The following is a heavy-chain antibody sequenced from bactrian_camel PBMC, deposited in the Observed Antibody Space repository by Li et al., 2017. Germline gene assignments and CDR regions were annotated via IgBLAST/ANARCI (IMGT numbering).Heavy chain of an antibody. J-gene: IGHJ4*01. CDR2: MDSGGGST. Sequence: HVQLVESGGGLVQPGGSLRLSCAASGFTFSPYWMDWVRQAPGKGLEWVSAMDSGGGSTYYADSVKGRFTVYRDNAKKTLTLHMNSLKPEDTAMYYCAADTGTYIFGGRPSLYTADFAYLGPGTQVTVS. V-gene: IGHV3S1*01. CDR1: GFTFSPYW. D-gene: IGHD5*01.